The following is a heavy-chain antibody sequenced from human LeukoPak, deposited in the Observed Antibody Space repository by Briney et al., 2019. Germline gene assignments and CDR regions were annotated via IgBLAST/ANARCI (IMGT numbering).Heavy chain of an antibody. V-gene: IGHV5-51*01. Sequence: GESLKISCQGFGYSFTSFWIGWVRQMPGKGLEWMGIIYPGDSETRYIPSFQGQVTFSGDKSINTAYLQWSSLKASDTAIYYCARRGRQSRQWLVDYWGQGTLVTVSS. J-gene: IGHJ4*02. CDR2: IYPGDSET. D-gene: IGHD6-19*01. CDR3: ARRGRQSRQWLVDY. CDR1: GYSFTSFW.